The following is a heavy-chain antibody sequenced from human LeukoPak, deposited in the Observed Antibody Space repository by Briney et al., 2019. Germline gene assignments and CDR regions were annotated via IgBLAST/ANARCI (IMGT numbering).Heavy chain of an antibody. J-gene: IGHJ4*02. CDR3: AKDGMYSSSSSYYFDY. V-gene: IGHV3-23*01. Sequence: GGSLRLSCAASGFTFSSYGMSWVRQAPGKGLEWVSAISGSGGTTYYADSVKGRFTIFRDNSKNTLYLQMNSLRAEDTAVYYCAKDGMYSSSSSYYFDYWGQGTLVTVSS. CDR1: GFTFSSYG. CDR2: ISGSGGTT. D-gene: IGHD6-6*01.